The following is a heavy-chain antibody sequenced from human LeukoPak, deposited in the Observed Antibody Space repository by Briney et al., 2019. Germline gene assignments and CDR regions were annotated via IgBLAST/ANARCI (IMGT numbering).Heavy chain of an antibody. J-gene: IGHJ4*02. CDR3: AKDRLRDGYNHRDFDY. D-gene: IGHD5-24*01. CDR1: GFTFSSFA. Sequence: GGSLRLSCAASGFTFSSFAMSWVRQAPGKGLEWVSGISGSGRRTNYADSVKGRFTISRDNSKNTLYLQINTLRAEDTAIYYCAKDRLRDGYNHRDFDYWGQGTLVTVSS. V-gene: IGHV3-23*01. CDR2: ISGSGRRT.